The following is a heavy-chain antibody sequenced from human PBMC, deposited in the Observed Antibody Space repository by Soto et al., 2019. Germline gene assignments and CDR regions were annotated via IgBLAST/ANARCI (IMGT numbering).Heavy chain of an antibody. Sequence: QVQLVQSGAEVKKPGASVKVSCKASGYTITTYGISWVRRAPGQGLEWMGWISTYNDDTVYAQSLQGRVTLTTDTSTSTACMELRSLTSDDTAVYYCAREYCSGTSCYGGDYWGQGTLVTVSS. CDR1: GYTITTYG. CDR2: ISTYNDDT. D-gene: IGHD2-2*01. V-gene: IGHV1-18*01. J-gene: IGHJ4*02. CDR3: AREYCSGTSCYGGDY.